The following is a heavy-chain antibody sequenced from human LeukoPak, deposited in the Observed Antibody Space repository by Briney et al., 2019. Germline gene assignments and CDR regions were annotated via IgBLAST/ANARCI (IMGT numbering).Heavy chain of an antibody. CDR1: GFTFSSYG. CDR3: ARDSSMVRGAIDY. J-gene: IGHJ4*02. D-gene: IGHD3-10*01. V-gene: IGHV3-33*01. Sequence: PGGSLRLSCAASGFTFSSYGMHWVRQAPGKGLEWVAVIWYDGSNKYYADSVKGRFTISRDNSKNTLYLQMNSLRAEDTAVYYCARDSSMVRGAIDYWGQGTLVTVSS. CDR2: IWYDGSNK.